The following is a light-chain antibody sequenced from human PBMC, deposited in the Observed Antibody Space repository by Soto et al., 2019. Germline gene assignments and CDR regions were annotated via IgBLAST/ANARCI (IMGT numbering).Light chain of an antibody. CDR2: EVS. CDR3: HSYAANKNLV. V-gene: IGLV2-8*01. Sequence: QSALTQPPSASGSPGQSVTISCTGTSSDVGAHNYVSWYQQHLGKAPKLMIYEVSKRPSGVPDRFSGSKSGNTASLTVSGLPAEDEADYYSHSYAANKNLVFGGGTKVTVL. CDR1: SSDVGAHNY. J-gene: IGLJ3*02.